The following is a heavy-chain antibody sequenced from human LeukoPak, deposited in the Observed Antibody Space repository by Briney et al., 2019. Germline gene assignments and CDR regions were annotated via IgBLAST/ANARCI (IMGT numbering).Heavy chain of an antibody. Sequence: GGSLRLSCAASGFTFNNAWMTWVRQAPGKGLAWVGRIKTKTDGATTDYAAPVRCRFTISRDDSTHSLHLQMNSLETEDTGLYYCTTEGYLVRGLDYWGQGTLVTVSS. V-gene: IGHV3-15*01. CDR1: GFTFNNAW. J-gene: IGHJ4*02. D-gene: IGHD3-10*01. CDR3: TTEGYLVRGLDY. CDR2: IKTKTDGATT.